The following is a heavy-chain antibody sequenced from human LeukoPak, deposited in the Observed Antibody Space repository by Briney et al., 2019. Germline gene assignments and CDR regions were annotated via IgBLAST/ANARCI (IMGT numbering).Heavy chain of an antibody. Sequence: ASVNVSCKASGGTFSSYAISWVRQAPGQGLEWMGGIIPIFGTANYAQKFQGRVTITTNESTSTAYMELSGLRSEDTAVYYCARSDSNYTGYYYYYMDVWGKGTTVTVSS. V-gene: IGHV1-69*05. CDR3: ARSDSNYTGYYYYYMDV. CDR1: GGTFSSYA. D-gene: IGHD4-11*01. J-gene: IGHJ6*03. CDR2: IIPIFGTA.